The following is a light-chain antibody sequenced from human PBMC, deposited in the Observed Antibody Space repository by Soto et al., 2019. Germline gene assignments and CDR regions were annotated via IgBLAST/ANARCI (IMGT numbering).Light chain of an antibody. V-gene: IGKV3D-15*01. CDR2: GAS. CDR3: QQYNNWPLT. CDR1: QSVSSN. J-gene: IGKJ5*01. Sequence: EIVMTQSPATLSVSPGERVTLSCRASQSVSSNLVWYHQKPGQAPRLLIYGASSRATGIPDRFSGSGSGTEFTLTISSLQSEDFAVYYCQQYNNWPLTFGQGTRLEIK.